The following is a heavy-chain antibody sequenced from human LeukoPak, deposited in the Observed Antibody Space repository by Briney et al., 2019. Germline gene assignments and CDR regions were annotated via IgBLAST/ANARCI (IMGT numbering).Heavy chain of an antibody. CDR3: ATVRYYDFWSGYHY. CDR1: GYTLTELS. CDR2: FDPEDGET. V-gene: IGHV1-24*01. Sequence: ASVKVSCKVSGYTLTELSMHWVRQAPGKGLEWMGGFDPEDGETIYAQKFQGRVTMTEDTSTDTAYMELSSLRSEDTAVYYCATVRYYDFWSGYHYWGQGTLVTVSS. J-gene: IGHJ4*02. D-gene: IGHD3-3*01.